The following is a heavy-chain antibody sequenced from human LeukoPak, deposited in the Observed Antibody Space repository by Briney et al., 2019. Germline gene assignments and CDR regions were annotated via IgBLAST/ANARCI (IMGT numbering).Heavy chain of an antibody. CDR2: IIPILGIA. J-gene: IGHJ6*02. CDR3: AREIVVVGMDV. Sequence: SVKVSCKASGGTFSSYAISWVRQAPGQGLEWMGRIIPILGIANYAQKFQGRVTITADKSTSTVYMELSSLRSEDTAVYYCAREIVVVGMDVWGQGTTVTVSS. V-gene: IGHV1-69*04. D-gene: IGHD2-15*01. CDR1: GGTFSSYA.